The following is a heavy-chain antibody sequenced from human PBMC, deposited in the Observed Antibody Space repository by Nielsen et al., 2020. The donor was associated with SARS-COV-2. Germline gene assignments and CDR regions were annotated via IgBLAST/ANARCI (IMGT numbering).Heavy chain of an antibody. CDR2: ISWNSGSI. CDR3: AKESDYGGYIDY. Sequence: GGSLRLSCAASGFTFDDYAMHWVRQAPGKGLEWVSGISWNSGSIGYADSVKGRFTISRDNAKNSLYLQMNSLRAEDTALYYCAKESDYGGYIDYWGQGTLVTVSS. J-gene: IGHJ4*02. CDR1: GFTFDDYA. V-gene: IGHV3-9*01. D-gene: IGHD4-23*01.